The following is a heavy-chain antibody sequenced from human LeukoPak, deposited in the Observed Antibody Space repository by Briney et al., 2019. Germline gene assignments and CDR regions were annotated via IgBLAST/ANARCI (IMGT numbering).Heavy chain of an antibody. V-gene: IGHV4-59*08. D-gene: IGHD1-26*01. CDR3: ARGRGYGGNYLRAFDI. CDR2: NSGST. Sequence: SETLSLTCTVSGGSIGSYFWSWIRQPPGKGLGWIGYNSGSTKYNPSLKSRVTISVDTSKNQLSLKLSSVTAADTAVYYCARGRGYGGNYLRAFDIWGQGTMVSVSS. CDR1: GGSIGSYF. J-gene: IGHJ3*02.